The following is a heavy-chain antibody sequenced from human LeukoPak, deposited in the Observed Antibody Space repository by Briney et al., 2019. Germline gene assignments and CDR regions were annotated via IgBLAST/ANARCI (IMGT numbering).Heavy chain of an antibody. CDR2: IYYSGRT. V-gene: IGHV4-39*01. Sequence: PSETLSLTCSVSGGSISSGSYYWGWIRQSPGKGLEWIGSIYYSGRTYYSPSLKSRVTISVDTSKNQFSLNLSSVTAADTAVYYCARHYDILTGFYSGRFHHWGQGTLVAISS. J-gene: IGHJ4*02. CDR1: GGSISSGSYY. CDR3: ARHYDILTGFYSGRFHH. D-gene: IGHD3-9*01.